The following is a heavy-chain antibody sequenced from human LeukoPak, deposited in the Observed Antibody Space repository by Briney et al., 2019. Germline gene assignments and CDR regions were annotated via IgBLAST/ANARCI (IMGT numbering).Heavy chain of an antibody. CDR1: GYSLTTYY. D-gene: IGHD3-10*01. CDR2: INPSGGGT. V-gene: IGHV1-46*01. Sequence: ASVKVSCKASGYSLTTYYMHWVRQAPGQGLEWMAIINPSGGGTKYAQKFQGRVTMTRDTPTNTVYMELSSLRTEDTAVYYCASEYLYGMDVWGQGTTVTVSS. CDR3: ASEYLYGMDV. J-gene: IGHJ6*02.